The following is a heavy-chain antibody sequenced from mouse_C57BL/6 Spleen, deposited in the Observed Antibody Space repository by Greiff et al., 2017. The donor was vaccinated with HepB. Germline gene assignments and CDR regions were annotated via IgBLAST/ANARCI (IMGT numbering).Heavy chain of an antibody. CDR3: SRRITTVVAPYAMDY. Sequence: LVESGAELARPGASVKLSCKASGYTFTSYGISWVKQRTGQGLEWIGEIYPRSGNTYYNEKFKGKATLTADKSSSTAYMELRSLTSEDSAVYFCSRRITTVVAPYAMDYWGQGTSVTVSS. J-gene: IGHJ4*01. CDR1: GYTFTSYG. CDR2: IYPRSGNT. D-gene: IGHD1-1*01. V-gene: IGHV1-81*01.